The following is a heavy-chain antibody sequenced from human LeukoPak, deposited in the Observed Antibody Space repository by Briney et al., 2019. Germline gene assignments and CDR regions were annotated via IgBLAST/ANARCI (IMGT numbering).Heavy chain of an antibody. CDR2: IIPIFGTA. Sequence: SVKVSCXASGGTFSSYAISWVRQAPGQGLEWMGGIIPIFGTANYAQKFQGRVTITANESTSTAYMELSSLRSEDTAVYYCARVVYSNYGYYYYYMDVWGKGTTVTVSS. D-gene: IGHD4-11*01. CDR3: ARVVYSNYGYYYYYMDV. CDR1: GGTFSSYA. J-gene: IGHJ6*03. V-gene: IGHV1-69*13.